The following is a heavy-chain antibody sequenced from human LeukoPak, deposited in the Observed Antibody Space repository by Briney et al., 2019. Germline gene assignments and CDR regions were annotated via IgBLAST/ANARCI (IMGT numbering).Heavy chain of an antibody. D-gene: IGHD1-26*01. CDR1: GFTVSSNY. CDR3: ARLVGATRYGMDV. V-gene: IGHV3-66*01. Sequence: GGSLRLSCAASGFTVSSNYMSWVRQAPGKGLEWVSVTYSGGSTYYADSVKGRFTISRDNSKNTLYLQMNSLRAEDTAVYYCARLVGATRYGMDVWGQGTTVTVSS. CDR2: TYSGGST. J-gene: IGHJ6*02.